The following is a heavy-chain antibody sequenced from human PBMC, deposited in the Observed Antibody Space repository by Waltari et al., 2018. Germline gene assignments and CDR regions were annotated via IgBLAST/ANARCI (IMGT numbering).Heavy chain of an antibody. CDR2: IKRKTDGGTT. Sequence: EVQLVESGGGLVKPGGSLRLSCAASGFTFSNAWMSWVRQAPGKGLEWIGRIKRKTDGGTTDYAAPVKGRFTISRDDSKNTVYLQMNSLKTDDTAVYYCTTDASRDYWGQGTLVTVSS. CDR1: GFTFSNAW. D-gene: IGHD6-6*01. CDR3: TTDASRDY. J-gene: IGHJ4*02. V-gene: IGHV3-15*01.